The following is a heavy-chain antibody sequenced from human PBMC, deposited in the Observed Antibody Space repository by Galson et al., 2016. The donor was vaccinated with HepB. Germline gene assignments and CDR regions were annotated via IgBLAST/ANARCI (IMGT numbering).Heavy chain of an antibody. V-gene: IGHV3-7*03. D-gene: IGHD2-21*02. Sequence: SLRLSCAVSGFTVRNNYMSWVRQAPGKGLEWVANIKQDGTKKYYVDSVKGRFTISRDNSKNTLYLQMNSLRAEDTALYYCARAEDCFGDFTHKYYLDFWGRGTLVTVSS. CDR3: ARAEDCFGDFTHKYYLDF. J-gene: IGHJ4*02. CDR2: IKQDGTKK. CDR1: GFTVRNNY.